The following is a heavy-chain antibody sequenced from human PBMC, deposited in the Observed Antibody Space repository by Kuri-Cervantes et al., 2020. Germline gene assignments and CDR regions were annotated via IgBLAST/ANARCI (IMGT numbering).Heavy chain of an antibody. J-gene: IGHJ4*02. CDR3: AKARGVRVNLGVVD. CDR1: GFTFSSYE. V-gene: IGHV3-48*03. Sequence: GGSLRLSCAASGFTFSSYEMNWVRQAPGKGLEWVSYISSSGSTIYYADSVKGRFTISRDNAKNSLYLQMNSLRAEDMALYYCAKARGVRVNLGVVDWGQGTLVTVSS. D-gene: IGHD3-10*01. CDR2: ISSSGSTI.